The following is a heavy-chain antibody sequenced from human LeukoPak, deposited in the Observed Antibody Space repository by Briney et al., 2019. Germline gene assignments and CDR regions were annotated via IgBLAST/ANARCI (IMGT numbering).Heavy chain of an antibody. J-gene: IGHJ4*02. D-gene: IGHD2-8*01. CDR3: ARDKYGGTDY. CDR1: GFTFSSYA. Sequence: PGGSLRLSCAASGFTFSSYAMSWVRQAPGKGLEWVSAISGSGGSTYYADSVKGRFTISRDNSKNTLYLQMKSLRVEDTAVYYCARDKYGGTDYWGQGTLVTVSS. V-gene: IGHV3-23*01. CDR2: ISGSGGST.